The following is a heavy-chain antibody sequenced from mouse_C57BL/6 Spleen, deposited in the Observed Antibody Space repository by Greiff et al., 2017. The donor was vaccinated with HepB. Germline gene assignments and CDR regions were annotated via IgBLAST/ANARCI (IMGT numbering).Heavy chain of an antibody. CDR1: GFTFSSYG. V-gene: IGHV5-6*02. J-gene: IGHJ3*01. Sequence: EVMLVESGGDLVKPGGSLKLSCAASGFTFSSYGMSWVRQTPDKRLEWVATISSGGSYTYYPDSVKGRFTISRDNAKNTLYLQMSSLKSEDTAMYYCASLYYYGSSPNWAFAYWGQGTLVTVSA. CDR2: ISSGGSYT. CDR3: ASLYYYGSSPNWAFAY. D-gene: IGHD1-1*01.